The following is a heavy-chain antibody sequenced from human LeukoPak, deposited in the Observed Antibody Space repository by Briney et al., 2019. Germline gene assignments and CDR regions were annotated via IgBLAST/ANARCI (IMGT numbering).Heavy chain of an antibody. V-gene: IGHV3-30*02. CDR3: AKDRLYEG. J-gene: IGHJ4*02. CDR2: IRYDGNNE. Sequence: GGSLRLSCAASGFTFRTYAMHWVRQAPGKGLEWVASIRYDGNNEYYADSVKGRFTISRDNSKNTLYLQMNSLRAEDTAVYYCAKDRLYEGWGQGTLVTVSS. CDR1: GFTFRTYA. D-gene: IGHD2/OR15-2a*01.